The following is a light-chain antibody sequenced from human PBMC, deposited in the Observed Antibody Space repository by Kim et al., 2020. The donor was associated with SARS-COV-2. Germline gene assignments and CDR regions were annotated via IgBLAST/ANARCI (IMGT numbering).Light chain of an antibody. Sequence: DSFAAWYQHKPGQSPKLIIFQDTKRPSGVTERFSGSNSRNTATLTISGTQPMDEADYFCQAWDNSILWVFGGGTQLTVL. CDR2: QDT. V-gene: IGLV3-1*01. CDR1: DSF. J-gene: IGLJ3*02. CDR3: QAWDNSILWV.